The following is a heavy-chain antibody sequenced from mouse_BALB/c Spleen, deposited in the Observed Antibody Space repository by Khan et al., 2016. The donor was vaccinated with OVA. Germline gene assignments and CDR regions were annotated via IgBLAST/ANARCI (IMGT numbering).Heavy chain of an antibody. J-gene: IGHJ2*01. D-gene: IGHD1-1*01. CDR3: TRPHYYGSNYDFGY. V-gene: IGHV5-12-1*01. Sequence: EVELVESGGGLVKPGGSLKLSCAASGFAFSYYDMSWVRQTPEQRLEWVAFISTGGDKNYYPATVKGRVAITRDNAKNTLYLQMSSLKSEDTAMYYWTRPHYYGSNYDFGYWGQGTTLTVST. CDR2: ISTGGDKN. CDR1: GFAFSYYD.